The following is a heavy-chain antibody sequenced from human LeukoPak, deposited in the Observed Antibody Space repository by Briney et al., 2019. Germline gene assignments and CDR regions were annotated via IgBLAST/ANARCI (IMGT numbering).Heavy chain of an antibody. V-gene: IGHV1-8*02. CDR3: ARFPGGAEYRHYYYMDV. CDR1: GYTFTSYD. J-gene: IGHJ6*03. Sequence: ASVKVSCKASGYTFTSYDINWVRQATGQGLEWMGWMNPNSGNTGYAQKFQGRVTMTRNTSISTAYMELSSLRSEDTAVYYCARFPGGAEYRHYYYMDVWGKGTTVTVSS. D-gene: IGHD1-14*01. CDR2: MNPNSGNT.